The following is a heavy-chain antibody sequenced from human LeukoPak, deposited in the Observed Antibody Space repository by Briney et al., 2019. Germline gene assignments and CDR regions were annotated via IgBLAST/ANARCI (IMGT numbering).Heavy chain of an antibody. V-gene: IGHV3-23*01. CDR3: AKVPSPYYYDSSGYYLFDY. CDR2: ISGSGGST. CDR1: GFTFSSYA. J-gene: IGHJ4*02. Sequence: GGSLRLSCVASGFTFSSYAMSWVRQAPGKGLEWVSAISGSGGSTYYADSVKGRFTISRDNSKNTLYLQMNSLRAEDTAVYYCAKVPSPYYYDSSGYYLFDYWGQGTLVTVSS. D-gene: IGHD3-22*01.